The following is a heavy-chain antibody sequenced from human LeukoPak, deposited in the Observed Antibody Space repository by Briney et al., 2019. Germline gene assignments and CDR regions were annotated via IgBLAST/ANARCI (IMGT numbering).Heavy chain of an antibody. D-gene: IGHD1-1*01. CDR2: IKNDGSTT. CDR3: ARERKYDSNFDY. V-gene: IGHV3-74*01. CDR1: GFTFSSYW. J-gene: IGHJ4*02. Sequence: GGSLRLSCAGSGFTFSSYWMHWVRQPPGKGLVWVSRIKNDGSTTTYADSAKGRFTVSRDNAKNTLYLQMNSLRAEDTAVYYCARERKYDSNFDYWGQGTLVTVSS.